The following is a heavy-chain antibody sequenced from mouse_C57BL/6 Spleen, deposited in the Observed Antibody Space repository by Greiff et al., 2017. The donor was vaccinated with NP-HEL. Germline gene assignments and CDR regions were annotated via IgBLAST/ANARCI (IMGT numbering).Heavy chain of an antibody. CDR1: GFTFSSYA. J-gene: IGHJ4*01. CDR2: ISDGGSYT. V-gene: IGHV5-4*01. Sequence: EVQGVESGGGLVKPGGSLKLSCAASGFTFSSYAMSWVRQTPEKRLEWVATISDGGSYTYYPDNVKGRFTISRDNAKNNLYLQMSHLKSEDTAMYYCARGKRGNAMDYWGQGTSVTVSS. CDR3: ARGKRGNAMDY.